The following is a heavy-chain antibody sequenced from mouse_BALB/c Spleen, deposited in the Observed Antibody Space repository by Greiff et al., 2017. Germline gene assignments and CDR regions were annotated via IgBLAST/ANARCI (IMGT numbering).Heavy chain of an antibody. CDR3: AKGITTGAWFAY. CDR2: IDPANGNT. Sequence: EVQLKESGAELVKPGASVKLSCTASGFNIKDTYMHWVKQRPEQGLEWIGRIDPANGNTKYDPKFQGKATITADTSSNTAYLQLSSLTSEDTAVYYCAKGITTGAWFAYWGQGTLVTVSA. V-gene: IGHV14-3*02. CDR1: GFNIKDTY. J-gene: IGHJ3*01. D-gene: IGHD2-4*01.